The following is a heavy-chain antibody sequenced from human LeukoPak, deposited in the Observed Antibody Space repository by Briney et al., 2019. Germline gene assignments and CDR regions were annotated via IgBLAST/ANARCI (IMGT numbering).Heavy chain of an antibody. V-gene: IGHV1-2*06. CDR3: ARDFSSSGYYRFDP. J-gene: IGHJ5*02. D-gene: IGHD3-22*01. CDR1: GYTFTGYY. CDR2: INPNSGGT. Sequence: ASVKVSCKASGYTFTGYYMHWVRQAPGQGLEWMGRINPNSGGTNYAQKFQGRVTMTRDTSISTAYMELSRLRSDDTAVYYCARDFSSSGYYRFDPWGRGTLVTVSS.